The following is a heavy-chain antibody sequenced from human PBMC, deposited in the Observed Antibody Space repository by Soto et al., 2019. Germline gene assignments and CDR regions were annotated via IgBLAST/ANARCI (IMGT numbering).Heavy chain of an antibody. CDR2: MTPNTGNT. Sequence: GASVKVSCKASGYNFIDYDINWVRQSTGQGLEWMGWMTPNTGNTGYAQKFQGRVILTRDTSIGTAHMELSSLNSDDTAVYYCARNPYSSGRFDPWGQGTLVTVSS. CDR1: GYNFIDYD. D-gene: IGHD6-19*01. CDR3: ARNPYSSGRFDP. V-gene: IGHV1-8*01. J-gene: IGHJ5*02.